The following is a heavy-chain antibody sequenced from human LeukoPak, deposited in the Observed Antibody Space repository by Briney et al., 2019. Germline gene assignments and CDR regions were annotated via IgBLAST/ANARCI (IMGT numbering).Heavy chain of an antibody. D-gene: IGHD1-14*01. CDR2: IKQDGSEK. CDR1: GFTFSSYW. V-gene: IGHV3-7*01. J-gene: IGHJ3*02. Sequence: GGSLRLSCAASGFTFSSYWMSWVRQAPGKGLEWVANIKQDGSEKYYVDSVKGRFTISRDNAKSSLYLQMNSLRAEDTAVYYCASNLIKALHAFDIWGQGTVVTVSS. CDR3: ASNLIKALHAFDI.